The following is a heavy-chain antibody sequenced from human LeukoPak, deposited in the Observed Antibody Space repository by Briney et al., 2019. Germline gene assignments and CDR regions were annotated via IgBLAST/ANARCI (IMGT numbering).Heavy chain of an antibody. Sequence: GGSLRLSCAASGFTFSSYGMSWVRQAPGKGLEWVGRIKSKTDDGTTDYAAPVKGRFSISRDDSKNTLFLQMNSLKTEDTAIYYCTTGQSWGAYWGQGTLVTVSS. D-gene: IGHD7-27*01. CDR3: TTGQSWGAY. CDR1: GFTFSSYG. J-gene: IGHJ4*02. V-gene: IGHV3-15*01. CDR2: IKSKTDDGTT.